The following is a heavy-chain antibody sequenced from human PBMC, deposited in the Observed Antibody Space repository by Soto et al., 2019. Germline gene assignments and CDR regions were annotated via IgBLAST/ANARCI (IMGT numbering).Heavy chain of an antibody. Sequence: EVQLVESGGGLVQPGRSLRLSCAASGFTSDDYAMHWGRQAPGKGLEWVSGIYGNSAKIGYADSVKGRFTISRDNAKYSLYLQMTSLRAEYTALYYCARDSTPGGLDYWGQGSLVTVSS. V-gene: IGHV3-9*02. CDR2: IYGNSAKI. J-gene: IGHJ4*02. CDR1: GFTSDDYA. D-gene: IGHD3-16*01. CDR3: ARDSTPGGLDY.